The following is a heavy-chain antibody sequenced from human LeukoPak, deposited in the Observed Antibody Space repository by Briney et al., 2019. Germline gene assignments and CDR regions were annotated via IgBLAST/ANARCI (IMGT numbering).Heavy chain of an antibody. CDR2: INYSGNT. V-gene: IGHV4-59*08. CDR3: ARYWWSGAAPGIWFDP. J-gene: IGHJ5*02. CDR1: GGSMSSYY. D-gene: IGHD2-15*01. Sequence: SETLSLTCTVSGGSMSSYYWNWIRQPPGKGLEWIGYINYSGNTNYNPSLKSRVTISIDTSKNQYSLKLSSVTAADTAVYYCARYWWSGAAPGIWFDPWGQGTLVTVSS.